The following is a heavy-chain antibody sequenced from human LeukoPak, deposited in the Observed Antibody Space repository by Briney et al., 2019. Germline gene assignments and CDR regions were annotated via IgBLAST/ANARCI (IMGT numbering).Heavy chain of an antibody. J-gene: IGHJ4*02. CDR2: ISGSGGST. CDR1: GFTFSSYA. V-gene: IGHV3-23*01. D-gene: IGHD5-18*01. Sequence: GGSLRLSCAASGFTFSSYAMSWVRQAPGKGLEWVSAISGSGGSTYYADSVKGRFTISRDNSKNTLYLQMNSPRAEDTAVYYCAKDTAMVGGYFDYWGQGTLVTVSS. CDR3: AKDTAMVGGYFDY.